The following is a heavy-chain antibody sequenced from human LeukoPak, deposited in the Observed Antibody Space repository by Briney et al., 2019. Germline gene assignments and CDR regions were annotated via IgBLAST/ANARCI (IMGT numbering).Heavy chain of an antibody. V-gene: IGHV2-70*11. CDR2: IDWDDDK. J-gene: IGHJ4*02. Sequence: SGPALVKPTQTLTLTCTFSGFSLSTSGMCVSWIRQPPGKALEGLARIDWDDDKYYSTSLKTRLTTSKDTSKNQVVLTMTNMDPVDTATYYCARSPDTAMVPFDYWGQGTLVTVSS. CDR3: ARSPDTAMVPFDY. CDR1: GFSLSTSGMC. D-gene: IGHD5-18*01.